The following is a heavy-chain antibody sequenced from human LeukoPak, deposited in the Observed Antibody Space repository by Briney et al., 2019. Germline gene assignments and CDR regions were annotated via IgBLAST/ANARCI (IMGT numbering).Heavy chain of an antibody. CDR2: IYPGDSDT. CDR1: GYSFTSYW. D-gene: IGHD3-10*01. J-gene: IGHJ3*02. CDR3: ARGKRITMVRGVTNAFDS. V-gene: IGHV5-51*01. Sequence: GESLKISCKGSGYSFTSYWIGWVRPMSGKGLEWMGIIYPGDSDTRYSPSFQGQVTISADKSISTAYLQWSSLKASDTAMYYCARGKRITMVRGVTNAFDSWGQGTMVTVSS.